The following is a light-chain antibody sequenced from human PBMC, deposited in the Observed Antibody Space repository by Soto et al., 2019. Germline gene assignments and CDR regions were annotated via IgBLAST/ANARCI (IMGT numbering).Light chain of an antibody. CDR2: RAS. CDR1: QNIYSN. J-gene: IGKJ1*01. V-gene: IGKV3D-15*01. CDR3: QQYNDWPLT. Sequence: EIVMTQSPATLSVSPGERATLSCRASQNIYSNVAWYQQRPGQAPRLLIYRASTRATGIPDRFSGSGSGTDFTLTISRLEPEDFAVYYCQQYNDWPLTFGQGTKVDIK.